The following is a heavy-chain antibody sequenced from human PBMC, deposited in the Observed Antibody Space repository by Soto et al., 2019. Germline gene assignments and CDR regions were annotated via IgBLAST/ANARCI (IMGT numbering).Heavy chain of an antibody. Sequence: ATSVKVSCTAPGFTFTSSAVQWVRQARGQRLEWIGWIVVGSGNTNYAQKFQERVTITRDMSTSTAYMELSSLRSEDTAVYYCAADPYDFSSDARDYYHYGIDVCGKGSTVTVSA. CDR1: GFTFTSSA. J-gene: IGHJ6*04. V-gene: IGHV1-58*01. CDR3: AADPYDFSSDARDYYHYGIDV. D-gene: IGHD3-3*01. CDR2: IVVGSGNT.